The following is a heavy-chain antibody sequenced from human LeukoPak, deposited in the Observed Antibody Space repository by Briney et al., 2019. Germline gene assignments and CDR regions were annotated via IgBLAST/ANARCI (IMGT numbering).Heavy chain of an antibody. CDR2: ISVYNGNT. CDR3: ARDGYYGSGSYSP. J-gene: IGHJ5*02. Sequence: ASVKVSCKASGYTFSSSGISWVRQAPGQGLEWMGWISVYNGNTNYAQKFQGRVTITADKSTSTAYMELSSLRSEDTAVYYCARDGYYGSGSYSPWGQGTLVTVSS. D-gene: IGHD3-10*01. CDR1: GYTFSSSG. V-gene: IGHV1-18*01.